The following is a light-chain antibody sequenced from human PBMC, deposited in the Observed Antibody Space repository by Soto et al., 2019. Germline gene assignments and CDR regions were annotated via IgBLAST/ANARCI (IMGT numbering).Light chain of an antibody. CDR3: QQSYSTPSIT. CDR1: QTISRY. CDR2: AAS. V-gene: IGKV1-39*01. Sequence: DIQMTQSPSSLSASVGDRVTITFRASQTISRYLNWYQHKPGRAPKLLIYAASTLQPGVPSRFSGSGSATDFTLTISSLQPEDFGTYYCQQSYSTPSITFGQGTRLEIK. J-gene: IGKJ5*01.